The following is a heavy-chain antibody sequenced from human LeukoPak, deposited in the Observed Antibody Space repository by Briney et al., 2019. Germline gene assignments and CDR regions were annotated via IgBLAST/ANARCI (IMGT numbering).Heavy chain of an antibody. V-gene: IGHV4-30-4*01. CDR1: GGSISSGDYY. J-gene: IGHJ4*02. CDR3: AGGEYGSGSYYDFDY. CDR2: IYYSGST. Sequence: SETLSLTCTVSGGSISSGDYYWSWIRQPPGTGLEWIGYIYYSGSTYYNPSLKSRVTISVDTSKNQFSLKLSSVTAADTAVYYCAGGEYGSGSYYDFDYWGQGTLVTVSS. D-gene: IGHD3-10*01.